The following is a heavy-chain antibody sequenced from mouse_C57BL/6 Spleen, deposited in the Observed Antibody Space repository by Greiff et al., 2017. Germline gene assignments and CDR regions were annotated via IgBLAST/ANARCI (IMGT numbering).Heavy chain of an antibody. CDR1: GYAFTNYL. V-gene: IGHV1-54*01. J-gene: IGHJ2*01. CDR3: ARWGFFLDY. Sequence: VKLMESGAELVRPGTSVKVSCKASGYAFTNYLIEWVKQRPGQGLEWIGVINPGSGGTNYNEKFKGKATLTADKSSSTAYMQLSSLTSEDSAVYFCARWGFFLDYWGQGTTLTVSS. CDR2: INPGSGGT.